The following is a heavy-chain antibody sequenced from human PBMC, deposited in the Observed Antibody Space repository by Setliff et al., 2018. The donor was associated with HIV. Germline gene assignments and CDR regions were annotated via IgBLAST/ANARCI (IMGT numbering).Heavy chain of an antibody. CDR3: ASEAWTSYRSSSGYYYYYMDV. CDR1: GGSITSGDYY. Sequence: SETLSLTCTVSGGSITSGDYYWSWIRQPPGKGLEWIGYIYYSGTTKYNPSLKSRVTISVDTSKNQFSLKLSSVTAADTAVYYCASEAWTSYRSSSGYYYYYMDVWGKGTTVTVSS. J-gene: IGHJ6*03. CDR2: IYYSGTT. V-gene: IGHV4-61*08. D-gene: IGHD6-6*01.